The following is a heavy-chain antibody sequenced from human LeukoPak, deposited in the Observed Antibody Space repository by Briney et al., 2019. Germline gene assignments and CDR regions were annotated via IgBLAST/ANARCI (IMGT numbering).Heavy chain of an antibody. Sequence: GGSLRLSCAASGFTFSSYWMSWVRQAPGKGLEWVANIKQDGSEKYYVDSVKGRFTISRDNAKNPLYLQMNSLRAEDTAVYYCARGGYSYGFDAFDTWGQGTMVTVSS. J-gene: IGHJ3*02. D-gene: IGHD5-18*01. V-gene: IGHV3-7*04. CDR3: ARGGYSYGFDAFDT. CDR2: IKQDGSEK. CDR1: GFTFSSYW.